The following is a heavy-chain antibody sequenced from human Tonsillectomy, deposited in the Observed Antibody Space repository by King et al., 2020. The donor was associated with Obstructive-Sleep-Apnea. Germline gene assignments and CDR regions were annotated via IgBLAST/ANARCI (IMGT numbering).Heavy chain of an antibody. Sequence: VQLVESGGGLIQPGRSLRLSCAASGFTFDDYAMHWVRQAPGKGLEWVSGITWNIGSIGEADSVKGRLTISRANAKKSLYLQMNTLRAEDTALYFCAKDGRIAAAGTGPYFDYWGQGALVTVSS. CDR3: AKDGRIAAAGTGPYFDY. CDR2: ITWNIGSI. CDR1: GFTFDDYA. D-gene: IGHD6-13*01. V-gene: IGHV3-9*01. J-gene: IGHJ4*02.